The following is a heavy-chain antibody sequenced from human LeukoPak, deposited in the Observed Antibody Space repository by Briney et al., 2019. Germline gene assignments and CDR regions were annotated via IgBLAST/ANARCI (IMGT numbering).Heavy chain of an antibody. V-gene: IGHV3-23*01. J-gene: IGHJ4*02. CDR3: AKWGDYDILTGYYVPDY. D-gene: IGHD3-9*01. CDR2: ITGSDGSS. CDR1: GFTFTNYA. Sequence: PGGSLRRSCVASGFTFTNYAMSWVRQAPGKGLEWVSAITGSDGSSYYADSVKGRFTISRDNSKNTLYLQVNSLRAEDTAVYYCAKWGDYDILTGYYVPDYWGQGTLVTVSS.